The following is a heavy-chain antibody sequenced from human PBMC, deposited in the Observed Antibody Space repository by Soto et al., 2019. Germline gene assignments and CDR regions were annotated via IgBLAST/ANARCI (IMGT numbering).Heavy chain of an antibody. Sequence: QVQLQESGPGLVKPSGTLSLTCAVSGGSISSSNWWSWVRQPPGRGLEWIGEIYHSGNTNYNPSLKSRVTISVDKSKNQFSLKLSSVTAADTAVYYCARDRSGSYLDNWFDPWGQGTLVTVSS. CDR1: GGSISSSNW. V-gene: IGHV4-4*02. D-gene: IGHD1-26*01. J-gene: IGHJ5*02. CDR2: IYHSGNT. CDR3: ARDRSGSYLDNWFDP.